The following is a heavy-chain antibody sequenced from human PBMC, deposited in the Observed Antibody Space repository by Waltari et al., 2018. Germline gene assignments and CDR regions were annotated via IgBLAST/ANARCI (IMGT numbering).Heavy chain of an antibody. CDR1: GGSLSSSSYF. Sequence: QLQLQESGPGLGKPSETLSLTCTAPGGSLSSSSYFWAWIRQPPGKGLEWIGSIYYSGSTYYNLSLKSRVTISVDRSTNQVSLKLTSVTAADTAVYFCAREVPRNGYIGLIYYYMDVWGKGTTVTVSS. D-gene: IGHD5-12*01. CDR2: IYYSGST. J-gene: IGHJ6*03. CDR3: AREVPRNGYIGLIYYYMDV. V-gene: IGHV4-39*01.